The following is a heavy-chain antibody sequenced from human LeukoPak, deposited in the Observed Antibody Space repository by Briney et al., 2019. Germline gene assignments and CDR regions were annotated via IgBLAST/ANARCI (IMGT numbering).Heavy chain of an antibody. D-gene: IGHD3-3*01. CDR3: AREVGRFRAFDI. CDR2: INPNSGGT. Sequence: ASVKVSCKASGYTFTGYYMHWVRQAPGQGLEWMGWINPNSGGTNYAQKLQGRVTMTTDTSTSTAYMELRSLRSDDTAVYYCAREVGRFRAFDIWGQGTMVTVSS. CDR1: GYTFTGYY. V-gene: IGHV1-2*02. J-gene: IGHJ3*02.